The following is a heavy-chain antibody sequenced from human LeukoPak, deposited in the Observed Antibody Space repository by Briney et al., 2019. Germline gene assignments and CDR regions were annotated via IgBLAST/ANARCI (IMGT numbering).Heavy chain of an antibody. CDR2: IYPGDSDT. D-gene: IGHD3-3*01. Sequence: GESLKISCKGSGYSFTSYWIGWVRQMPGKGLEWMGIIYPGDSDTRYSPSFQGQVTISADKSISTAYLQWSSLKASDIAMYYCARTYYDFWSGYPSARNWFDPWGQGTLVTVSS. V-gene: IGHV5-51*01. CDR1: GYSFTSYW. CDR3: ARTYYDFWSGYPSARNWFDP. J-gene: IGHJ5*02.